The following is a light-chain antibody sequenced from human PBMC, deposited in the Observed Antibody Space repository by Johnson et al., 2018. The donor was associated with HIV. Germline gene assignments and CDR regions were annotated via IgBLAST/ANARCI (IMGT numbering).Light chain of an antibody. Sequence: QSVLTQPPSVSAAPGQMVTISCSGSSSNIGNKYVSWYQQLPGTAPKLLIYDNNKRPSGIPDRFSGSKSGTSATLGITGLPTGDEADYYCGTWDSTLSAGGVFGTGTKVTVL. CDR1: SSNIGNKY. J-gene: IGLJ1*01. CDR2: DNN. V-gene: IGLV1-51*01. CDR3: GTWDSTLSAGGV.